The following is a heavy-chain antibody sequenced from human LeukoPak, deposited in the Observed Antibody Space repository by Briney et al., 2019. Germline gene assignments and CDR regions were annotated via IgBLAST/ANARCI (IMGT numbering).Heavy chain of an antibody. CDR1: GGSITNYF. Sequence: SETLSLTCTVSGGSITNYFWSWIRQPPGKGLEWIGFIYYNGSTNYNPSLESRVTISVDTSKNQFSLKLSSVTAADTAVYYCARVHTMVRGVPDYWGQGTLVTVSS. CDR3: ARVHTMVRGVPDY. D-gene: IGHD3-10*01. CDR2: IYYNGST. V-gene: IGHV4-59*08. J-gene: IGHJ4*02.